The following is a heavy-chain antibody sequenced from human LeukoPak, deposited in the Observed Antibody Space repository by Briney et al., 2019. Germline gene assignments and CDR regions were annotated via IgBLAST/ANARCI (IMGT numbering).Heavy chain of an antibody. J-gene: IGHJ5*02. CDR3: ARGTVDYVWGSYRPNWFDP. CDR1: GYTFTSYD. CDR2: MNPSSGNT. Sequence: ASVKVSCKASGYTFTSYDNNWVRQATGQGLEWMGWMNPSSGNTGYAQKFQGRVTMTRNTSISTAYMDLSSLRSEDTAVYYCARGTVDYVWGSYRPNWFDPWGQGTLVTVSS. D-gene: IGHD3-16*02. V-gene: IGHV1-8*01.